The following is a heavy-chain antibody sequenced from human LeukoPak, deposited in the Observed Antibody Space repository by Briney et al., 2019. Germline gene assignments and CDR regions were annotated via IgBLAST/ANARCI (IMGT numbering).Heavy chain of an antibody. J-gene: IGHJ6*03. CDR1: GGSFSGYY. CDR3: ARGRITIFGVVHYYYYMDV. Sequence: SETLSLTCAVYGGSFSGYYWSWICQPPGKGLEWIGEINHSGSTNYNPSLKSRVTISVDTSKNQFSLKLSSVTAADTAVYYCARGRITIFGVVHYYYYMDVWGKGTTVTVSS. D-gene: IGHD3-3*01. V-gene: IGHV4-34*01. CDR2: INHSGST.